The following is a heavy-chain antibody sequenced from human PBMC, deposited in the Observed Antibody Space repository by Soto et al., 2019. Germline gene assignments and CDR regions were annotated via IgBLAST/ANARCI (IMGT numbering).Heavy chain of an antibody. CDR1: GYSFTRYG. Sequence: AASVKVSCKASGYSFTRYGISWVRQATGQGLEWMGWMNPNSGNTGYALKFQGRVTMTRNTSISTAYMELSSLRSEDTAVYYCARERTVAGNDYWGQGTLVTVSS. CDR3: ARERTVAGNDY. J-gene: IGHJ4*02. D-gene: IGHD6-19*01. V-gene: IGHV1-8*01. CDR2: MNPNSGNT.